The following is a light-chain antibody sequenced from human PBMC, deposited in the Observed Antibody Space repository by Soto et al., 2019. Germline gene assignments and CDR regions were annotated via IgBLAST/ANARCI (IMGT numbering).Light chain of an antibody. CDR2: VNN. CDR3: QSYESRLSGSV. Sequence: QYVLTQPPSVSGAPGQRVTISCTGSSSNIGAGYDVHWYQQHPGTAPKLLIYVNNNRPSGVPDRFSGSKSGTAACLVITGLQVEDEADHYCQSYESRLSGSVFGGGTKLTVL. V-gene: IGLV1-40*01. J-gene: IGLJ3*02. CDR1: SSNIGAGYD.